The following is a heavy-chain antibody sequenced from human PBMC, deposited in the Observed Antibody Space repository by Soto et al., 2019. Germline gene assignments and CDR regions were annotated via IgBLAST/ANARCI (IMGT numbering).Heavy chain of an antibody. CDR2: ISYDGSNK. CDR3: ATDWAGWDLRPYYGMDV. V-gene: IGHV3-30*03. D-gene: IGHD1-26*01. CDR1: GFTFSSYG. Sequence: QVQLVESGGGVVQPGRSLRLSCAASGFTFSSYGMHWVRQAPGKGLEWVAVISYDGSNKYYADSVKGRFTISRDNSKNTLDLQMNSLRAEDTAVYYCATDWAGWDLRPYYGMDVWGQGTTVTVSS. J-gene: IGHJ6*02.